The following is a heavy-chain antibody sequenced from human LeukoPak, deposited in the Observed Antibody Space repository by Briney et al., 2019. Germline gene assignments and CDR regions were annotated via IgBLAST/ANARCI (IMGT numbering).Heavy chain of an antibody. CDR1: GGSINSYF. CDR3: ARRGGQQLSYFDY. CDR2: IYTGGST. J-gene: IGHJ4*02. Sequence: SETLSLTCTVSGGSINSYFWTWIRQPAGKGLEWIGRIYTGGSTNYNPSLKSRVTMSVDTSKNQFSLKLNSVTAADTAVYYCARRGGQQLSYFDYWGQGTLVTVSS. V-gene: IGHV4-4*07. D-gene: IGHD6-13*01.